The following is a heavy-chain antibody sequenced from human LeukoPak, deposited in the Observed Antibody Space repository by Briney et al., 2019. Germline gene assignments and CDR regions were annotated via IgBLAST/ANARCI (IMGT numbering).Heavy chain of an antibody. Sequence: GASVKVSCKACGYTFTCYDINWVRQDTGQGLEWMGGMNPNSGNTGYAQKFQGRVTITRNTSISTAYMELSSLRSEDTAVYYCARALGAYYYYYMDVWGKGTTVTVSS. J-gene: IGHJ6*03. CDR3: ARALGAYYYYYMDV. V-gene: IGHV1-8*03. CDR1: GYTFTCYD. CDR2: MNPNSGNT.